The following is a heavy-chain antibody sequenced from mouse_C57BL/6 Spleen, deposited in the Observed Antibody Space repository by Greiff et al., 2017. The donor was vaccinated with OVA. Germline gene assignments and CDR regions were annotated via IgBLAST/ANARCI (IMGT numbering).Heavy chain of an antibody. Sequence: EVKLVESGGGLVKPGGSLKLSCAASGFTFSDYGMHWVRQAPEKGLEWVAYISSGSSTIYYADTVKGRFTISRDNAKNTLFLQMTSLRSEDTAMYYCARRWGTGYFDVWGTGTTVTVSS. CDR2: ISSGSSTI. CDR1: GFTFSDYG. V-gene: IGHV5-17*01. D-gene: IGHD1-1*02. J-gene: IGHJ1*03. CDR3: ARRWGTGYFDV.